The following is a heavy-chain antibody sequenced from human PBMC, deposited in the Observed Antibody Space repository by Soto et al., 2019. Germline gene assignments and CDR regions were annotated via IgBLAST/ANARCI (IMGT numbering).Heavy chain of an antibody. J-gene: IGHJ5*02. CDR3: ARDFAGRAPFGL. V-gene: IGHV4-59*01. Sequence: CIRQAPGKGLEWIGFVYYSGTIKYNPSLKSRVTISVDTSRNEFSLRLTSVTTADTAFYLCARDFAGRAPFGLWGPGTLVTGSS. D-gene: IGHD1-26*01. CDR2: VYYSGTI.